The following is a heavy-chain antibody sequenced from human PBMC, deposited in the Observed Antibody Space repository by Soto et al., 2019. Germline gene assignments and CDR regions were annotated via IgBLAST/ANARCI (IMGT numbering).Heavy chain of an antibody. CDR1: SSSIISGGSS. CDR2: VNHSGST. CDR3: ARKYLPYYGSGSPYGMDV. V-gene: IGHV4-30-2*01. D-gene: IGHD3-10*01. Sequence: TLSLTCAISSSSIISGGSSWSWIRQPPGKGLEWIGEVNHSGSTNYNPSLKSRVTISVDTSKNQFSLKLSSVTAADTALYYCARKYLPYYGSGSPYGMDVWGQGTTVT. J-gene: IGHJ6*02.